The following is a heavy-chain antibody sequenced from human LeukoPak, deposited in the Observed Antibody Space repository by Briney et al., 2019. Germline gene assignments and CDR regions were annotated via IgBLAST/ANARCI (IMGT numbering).Heavy chain of an antibody. CDR3: AKGSNHRAAGNRFDY. CDR1: GFTFSSYG. J-gene: IGHJ4*02. Sequence: TGGSLRLSCAASGFTFSSYGMNWVRQAPGKGREGVSGISGSGGSTYYADSVKGRFTISRDNSKNTLYLQMNSLRAEDTAVYYCAKGSNHRAAGNRFDYWGQGTLVTVSS. V-gene: IGHV3-23*01. CDR2: ISGSGGST. D-gene: IGHD6-13*01.